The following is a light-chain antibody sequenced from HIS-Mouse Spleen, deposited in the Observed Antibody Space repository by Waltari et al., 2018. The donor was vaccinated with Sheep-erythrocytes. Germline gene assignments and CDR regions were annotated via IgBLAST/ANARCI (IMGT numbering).Light chain of an antibody. CDR2: DFS. CDR3: CSYAGSYNHV. Sequence: QSALTQPRSVSGSPGQSVTISCTRTSSDVGGYNFVPSSQQPPGKAPKLTIYDFSKRPSGVPDRFSGSKSGNTASLTISGLQAEDEADYYCCSYAGSYNHVFATGTKVTVL. J-gene: IGLJ1*01. CDR1: SSDVGGYNF. V-gene: IGLV2-11*01.